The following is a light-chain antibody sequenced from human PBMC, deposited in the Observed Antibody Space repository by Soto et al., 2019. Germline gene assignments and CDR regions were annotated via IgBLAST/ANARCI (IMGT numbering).Light chain of an antibody. CDR1: QSISSTF. CDR3: QQYGDSPQT. V-gene: IGKV3-20*01. CDR2: GAS. J-gene: IGKJ1*01. Sequence: EIVLTQSPGTLSLSPGERATLSCRASQSISSTFVAWYQQRPGQAPRLLIYGASTRATGIPDRFSVSGSGTVFTLTISRLEPEDVGMYYCQQYGDSPQTFGQGTKVDIK.